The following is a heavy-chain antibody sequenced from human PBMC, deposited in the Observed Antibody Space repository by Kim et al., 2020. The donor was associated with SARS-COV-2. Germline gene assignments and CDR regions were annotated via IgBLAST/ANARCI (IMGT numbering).Heavy chain of an antibody. CDR3: ARAGYSSSWPGGYYYYGMDV. CDR2: IIPIFGTA. D-gene: IGHD6-13*01. Sequence: SVKVSCKASGGTFSNYAISWVRQAPGQGPEWMGGIIPIFGTANYAQKFQGRVTITADESTSTAYMELSSLRSEDTAVYYCARAGYSSSWPGGYYYYGMDVWGQGTTVTVSS. CDR1: GGTFSNYA. J-gene: IGHJ6*02. V-gene: IGHV1-69*13.